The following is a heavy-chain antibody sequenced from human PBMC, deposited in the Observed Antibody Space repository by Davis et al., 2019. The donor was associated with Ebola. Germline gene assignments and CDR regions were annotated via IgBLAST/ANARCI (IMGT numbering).Heavy chain of an antibody. V-gene: IGHV3-11*01. CDR3: ARDTGHYGFWFDP. Sequence: GESLKISCAASGFTFSDYYMSWIRQAPGKGLEWVSYISSSGSTIYYADSVKGRFTISRDNAKNSLYLQMNSLRAEDTAVYYCARDTGHYGFWFDPWGQGTLVTVSS. J-gene: IGHJ5*02. D-gene: IGHD4-17*01. CDR2: ISSSGSTI. CDR1: GFTFSDYY.